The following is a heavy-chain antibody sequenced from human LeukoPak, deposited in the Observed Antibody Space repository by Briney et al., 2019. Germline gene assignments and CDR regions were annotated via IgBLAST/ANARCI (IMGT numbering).Heavy chain of an antibody. D-gene: IGHD3-16*01. CDR2: MNEDGSVK. CDR3: AVDGGYNCFDP. V-gene: IGHV3-7*04. CDR1: GFTFSSYW. Sequence: QPGGSLRLSCAASGFTFSSYWMSWVRQAPGKGLEWVANMNEDGSVKNYVVSVKGRFTISRDNAKSSLYLQMNSLRAEDTAIYYCAVDGGYNCFDPWGQGTLVTVPS. J-gene: IGHJ5*02.